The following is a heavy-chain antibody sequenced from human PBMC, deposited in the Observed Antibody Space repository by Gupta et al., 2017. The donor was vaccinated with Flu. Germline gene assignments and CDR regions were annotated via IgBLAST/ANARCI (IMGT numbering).Heavy chain of an antibody. CDR1: GDNFNSYT. V-gene: IGHV1-69*02. Sequence: QIQLVQSGAEIKKPGSSVRVSCKASGDNFNSYTLSWVRQAPGQGLEWMGRIIPIVDIVNSAQKFQGRATITADKSTGTTYLELSSLRSEDTAMYYCASLVGTALIDIWGQGTLVTVSS. D-gene: IGHD7-27*01. J-gene: IGHJ3*02. CDR2: IIPIVDIV. CDR3: ASLVGTALIDI.